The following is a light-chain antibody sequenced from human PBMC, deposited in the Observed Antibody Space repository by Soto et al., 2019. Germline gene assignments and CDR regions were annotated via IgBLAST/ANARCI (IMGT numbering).Light chain of an antibody. CDR2: ATS. CDR1: QSISRSD. CDR3: QQRSNWPLT. V-gene: IGKV3D-20*02. J-gene: IGKJ5*01. Sequence: EIVLTQSPGTVSLSPGESATLSCRASQSISRSDLAWYQHRPGQSPRLLIYATSSRATGIPARFSGSGSGTDFTLTISSLEPEDFAVYYCQQRSNWPLTFGQGTRLEIK.